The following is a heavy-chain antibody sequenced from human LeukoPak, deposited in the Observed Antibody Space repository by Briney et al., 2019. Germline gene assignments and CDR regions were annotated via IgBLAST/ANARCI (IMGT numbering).Heavy chain of an antibody. J-gene: IGHJ4*02. Sequence: GGSLRLSCVASGFTFSSYALSWVHQAPGKGLEWVSAISGSGGSTYYADSVKGRFTISRDNSKNTVDLQMNSLRPDDTAVYYCAKRGHYSINWYHYFDYWGQGTLVTVSS. CDR1: GFTFSSYA. V-gene: IGHV3-23*01. D-gene: IGHD6-13*01. CDR2: ISGSGGST. CDR3: AKRGHYSINWYHYFDY.